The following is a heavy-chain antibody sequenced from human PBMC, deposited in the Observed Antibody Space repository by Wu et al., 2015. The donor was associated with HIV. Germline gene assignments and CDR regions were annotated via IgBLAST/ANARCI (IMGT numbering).Heavy chain of an antibody. CDR3: TSTMFRGGGDP. CDR1: GYSLSDYF. V-gene: IGHV1-2*02. D-gene: IGHD3-10*01. J-gene: IGHJ5*02. Sequence: GQLVQSGGEVKKPGASVKVSCQASGYSLSDYFLFWVRQAPGQGLEWMGWINPKSGLTHYAQNFQGRVTMTRDTSANTAYMELSTLKSDDTAVYFCTSTMFRGGGDPWGQGTLVIVSS. CDR2: INPKSGLT.